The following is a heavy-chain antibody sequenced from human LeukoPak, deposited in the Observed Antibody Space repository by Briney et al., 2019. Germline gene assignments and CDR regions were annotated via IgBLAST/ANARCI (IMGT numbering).Heavy chain of an antibody. V-gene: IGHV4-39*01. J-gene: IGHJ3*02. CDR1: GGSISSSSYY. CDR3: ARPYYDSSGYYYPRTDDAFDI. D-gene: IGHD3-22*01. CDR2: IYYSGST. Sequence: SETLSLTCIVSGGSISSSSYYWGWIRQPPGTGLEWIGSIYYSGSTYYNPSLKSRVTISVDTSKNQFSLKLSSVTAADTSEYYCARPYYDSSGYYYPRTDDAFDIWGQGTMVTVSS.